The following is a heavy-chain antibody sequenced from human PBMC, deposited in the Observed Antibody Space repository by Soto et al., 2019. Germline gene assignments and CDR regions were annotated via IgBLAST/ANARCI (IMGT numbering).Heavy chain of an antibody. CDR3: ANGGGAFDF. D-gene: IGHD3-10*01. CDR2: ISGSGGST. J-gene: IGHJ3*01. V-gene: IGHV3-23*01. CDR1: GFTFSSYA. Sequence: EVQLLESGGGLVQPGGSLRLSCAASGFTFSSYAMSWVRQAPGKGLEWVSAISGSGGSTYYADSVKGRFTISRDNAKNALYLQMTSLRAEDTGVYYCANGGGAFDFGGKGTMVTVSS.